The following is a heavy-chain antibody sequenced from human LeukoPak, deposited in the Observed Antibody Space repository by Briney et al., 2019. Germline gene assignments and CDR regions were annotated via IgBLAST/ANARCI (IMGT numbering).Heavy chain of an antibody. CDR1: GFTFTSSA. Sequence: GASVKVSCKASGFTFTSSAVQWVRQARGQRLEWIGWIVVGSGNTNYAQKFQERVTITRDMSTSTAYMELSSLRSEDTAVYYCAAPSFRYCSSTSCYTDYWYFDLWGRGTLVTVSS. D-gene: IGHD2-2*02. CDR3: AAPSFRYCSSTSCYTDYWYFDL. CDR2: IVVGSGNT. J-gene: IGHJ2*01. V-gene: IGHV1-58*01.